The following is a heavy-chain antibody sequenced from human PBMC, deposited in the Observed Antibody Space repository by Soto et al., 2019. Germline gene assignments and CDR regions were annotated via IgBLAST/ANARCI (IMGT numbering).Heavy chain of an antibody. J-gene: IGHJ6*03. Sequence: EVQLVESGGGLVQPGGSLRLSCAAYGFTVISNYMSCFRQAPGKWLEWGSIIYSGAITYYSDSVKCRFTIFRNNSKNTLYLQMYSLRAEDTSMYFCANQITVTSYFYFYMYAWGKGTTVTVSS. CDR1: GFTVISNY. V-gene: IGHV3-66*01. D-gene: IGHD4-4*01. CDR2: IYSGAIT. CDR3: ANQITVTSYFYFYMYA.